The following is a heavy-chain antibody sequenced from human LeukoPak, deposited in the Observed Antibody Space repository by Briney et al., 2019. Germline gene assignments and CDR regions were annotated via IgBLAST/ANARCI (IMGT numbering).Heavy chain of an antibody. V-gene: IGHV1-46*01. Sequence: GASVKVSCKASGYTFTSCYMHWVRQAPGQGLEWMGIINPSGGSTSYAQKFQGRVTMTRDTSTSTVYMELSSLRSEDTAVYYCARAHVDTAMVTGRFDYWGQGTLVTVSS. CDR1: GYTFTSCY. J-gene: IGHJ4*02. CDR3: ARAHVDTAMVTGRFDY. CDR2: INPSGGST. D-gene: IGHD5-18*01.